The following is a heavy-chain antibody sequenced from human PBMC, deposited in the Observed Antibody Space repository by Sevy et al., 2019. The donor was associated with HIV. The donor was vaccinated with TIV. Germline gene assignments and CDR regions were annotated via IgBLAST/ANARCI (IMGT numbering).Heavy chain of an antibody. Sequence: GGSLRLSCAASGFTFSSYIMNWVRQAPGKGLEWVSSISSSSSYIYYADSVKGRFTISRDNAKNSLYLQMNSLRAEDTAVYYCARDRIGGGYYGMDVWGQGTTVTVSS. J-gene: IGHJ6*02. D-gene: IGHD2-15*01. CDR2: ISSSSSYI. CDR1: GFTFSSYI. V-gene: IGHV3-21*01. CDR3: ARDRIGGGYYGMDV.